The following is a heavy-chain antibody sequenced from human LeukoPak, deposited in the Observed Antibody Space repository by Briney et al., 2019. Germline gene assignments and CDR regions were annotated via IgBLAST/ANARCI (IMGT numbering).Heavy chain of an antibody. CDR2: IYFSGST. CDR3: ARHYSDSRPPDQY. D-gene: IGHD3-22*01. V-gene: IGHV4-39*01. CDR1: GGSISSRVTT. J-gene: IGHJ4*02. Sequence: SETLSLTCTVSGGSISSRVTTGAGSASPQGGGWSGLGIYFSGSTYYSPSLKSRVTISVDTSKNQFSLRLSSVTAADTAMYYCARHYSDSRPPDQYWGQGTLVTVSS.